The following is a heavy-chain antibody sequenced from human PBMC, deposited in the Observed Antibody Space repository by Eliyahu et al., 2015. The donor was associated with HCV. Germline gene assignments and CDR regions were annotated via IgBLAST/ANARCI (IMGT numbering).Heavy chain of an antibody. CDR1: GYTFTNYG. D-gene: IGHD1-26*01. V-gene: IGHV1-18*04. CDR3: ARDESYIPDY. Sequence: QVLLVQSGTEVKKPGASXKVSCKASGYTFTNYGISWVRQAPGQGLEWMGWISNSNGATFYARSLQDRLSVTADTSTRTAYMELRSLKSDDTAVYFCARDESYIPDYWGQGTLVTVSP. J-gene: IGHJ4*02. CDR2: ISNSNGAT.